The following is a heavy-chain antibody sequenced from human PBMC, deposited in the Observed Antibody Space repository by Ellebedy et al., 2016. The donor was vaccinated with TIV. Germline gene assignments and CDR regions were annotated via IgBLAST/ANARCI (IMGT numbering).Heavy chain of an antibody. CDR2: ISGSGGST. V-gene: IGHV3-23*01. CDR3: ASFGGSSGWSH. J-gene: IGHJ4*02. Sequence: GESLKISCAASGFTFSSYAMSWVRQAPGKGLEWVSAISGSGGSTYYADSVKGRFTISRDNSKNTLYLQMNSLRAEDTAVYYCASFGGSSGWSHWGQGTLVTVSS. D-gene: IGHD6-19*01. CDR1: GFTFSSYA.